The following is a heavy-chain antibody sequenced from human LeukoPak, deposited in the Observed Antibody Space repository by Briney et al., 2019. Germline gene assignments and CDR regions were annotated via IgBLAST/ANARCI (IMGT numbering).Heavy chain of an antibody. J-gene: IGHJ3*02. CDR3: ARYRIAAAAAAFDI. CDR2: IYYSGST. Sequence: SETLSLTCTVSGGSISSYYWSWIRQPPGKGLEWIGYIYYSGSTNYNPSLKSRVTISVDTSKNQFSLKLSSVTAADTAVYYCARYRIAAAAAAFDIWGQGTMVTVSS. D-gene: IGHD6-13*01. CDR1: GGSISSYY. V-gene: IGHV4-59*08.